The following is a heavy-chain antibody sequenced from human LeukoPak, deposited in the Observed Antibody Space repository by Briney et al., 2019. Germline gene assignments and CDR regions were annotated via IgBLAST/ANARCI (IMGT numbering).Heavy chain of an antibody. D-gene: IGHD1-26*01. CDR3: ARDGSGGSYYASAFDI. CDR2: ISSSSSYT. J-gene: IGHJ3*02. CDR1: GFTFSDYY. V-gene: IGHV3-11*06. Sequence: GGSLRLSCAASGFTFSDYYMSWIRQAPGKGLEWVSYISSSSSYTNYADSVKGRFTISRDNAKNSLYLQMNSLRAEDTAVYYCARDGSGGSYYASAFDIWGQGTMVTVSS.